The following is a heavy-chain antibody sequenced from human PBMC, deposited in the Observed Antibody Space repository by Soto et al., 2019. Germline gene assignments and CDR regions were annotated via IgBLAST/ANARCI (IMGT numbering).Heavy chain of an antibody. CDR2: ISYDGSNK. CDR1: GFTFSSYA. D-gene: IGHD3-3*01. Sequence: QVQLVESGGGVVQPGRSLRLSCAASGFTFSSYAMHWVRQAPGKGLEWVAVISYDGSNKYYADSVKGRFTISEENSKNTLYLQKNSLRAEDTAVYYCERDKRDIRFLEWSYYFDYWGQGTLVTVSS. CDR3: ERDKRDIRFLEWSYYFDY. J-gene: IGHJ4*02. V-gene: IGHV3-30-3*01.